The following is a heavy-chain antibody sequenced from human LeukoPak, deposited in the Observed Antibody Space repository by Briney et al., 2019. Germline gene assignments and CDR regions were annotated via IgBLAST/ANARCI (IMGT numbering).Heavy chain of an antibody. CDR2: MYYSGST. CDR1: GGSISNYY. D-gene: IGHD5/OR15-5a*01. Sequence: SETLSLTCTVSGGSISNYYWNWIRQPPGKGLEWIGYMYYSGSTSYNPSLKSRVTISIDTSKNRFSLNLTSVTAADTAVYYCARGRGLRGGDDYWGQGTLVTVSS. J-gene: IGHJ4*02. CDR3: ARGRGLRGGDDY. V-gene: IGHV4-59*01.